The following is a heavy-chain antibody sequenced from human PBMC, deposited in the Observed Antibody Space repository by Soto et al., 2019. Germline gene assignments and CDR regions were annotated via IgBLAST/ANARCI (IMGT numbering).Heavy chain of an antibody. J-gene: IGHJ4*02. CDR2: IIPRSGTA. V-gene: IGHV1-69*01. Sequence: QVQLVQSGAEVKKPGSSVKVSCKASGDTSNNYPVTWVRQAPGQGLEWMGGIIPRSGTANYAQKFEGRVTLTADQSTSTAYMELRSLRPADTAVYYCANYYGISWYGDFWGQGTLVTVSS. D-gene: IGHD6-13*01. CDR3: ANYYGISWYGDF. CDR1: GDTSNNYP.